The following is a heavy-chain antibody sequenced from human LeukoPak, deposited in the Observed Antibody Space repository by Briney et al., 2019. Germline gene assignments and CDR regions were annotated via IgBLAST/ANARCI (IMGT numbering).Heavy chain of an antibody. CDR1: GFTFSNYG. CDR2: IRYDGRNK. J-gene: IGHJ6*03. V-gene: IGHV3-30*02. D-gene: IGHD6-19*01. CDR3: AKGSSSGWYGYFYYMDV. Sequence: VGSLRLSCAASGFTFSNYGMHWVRQAPGKGLEWVAFIRYDGRNKYYADSVKGRSTISRDNSKKKLYLQMNSLRAEGTAVYYCAKGSSSGWYGYFYYMDVWGKGTTVTISS.